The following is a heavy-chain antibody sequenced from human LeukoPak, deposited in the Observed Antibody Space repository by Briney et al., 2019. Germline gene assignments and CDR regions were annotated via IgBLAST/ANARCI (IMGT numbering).Heavy chain of an antibody. D-gene: IGHD3-10*01. CDR3: ARVQLYYYGSGLFDY. J-gene: IGHJ4*02. Sequence: SETLSLTCTVSGDSMNSGSYFWNWIRQPAGKGLGFIGHIYSSGSTHYNPSLKSRVTISVDTSKNQISLKLSSMTAADTAVYYCARVQLYYYGSGLFDYWGQGTLVTVSS. V-gene: IGHV4-61*09. CDR2: IYSSGST. CDR1: GDSMNSGSYF.